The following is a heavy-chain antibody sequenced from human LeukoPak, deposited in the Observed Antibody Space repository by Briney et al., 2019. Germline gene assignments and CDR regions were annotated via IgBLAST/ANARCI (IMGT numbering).Heavy chain of an antibody. CDR2: VYLSGAT. Sequence: PSGTLSLTCAVSGGSITTTNWWSWVRQPPGKGLEWMGEVYLSGATNYDPSLESRVSMSTEKSKNYLSLEVSSVTAADTAIYYCTRVSGASAPFGFWGLGTLVTVSS. D-gene: IGHD7-27*01. J-gene: IGHJ4*02. V-gene: IGHV4-4*02. CDR3: TRVSGASAPFGF. CDR1: GGSITTTNW.